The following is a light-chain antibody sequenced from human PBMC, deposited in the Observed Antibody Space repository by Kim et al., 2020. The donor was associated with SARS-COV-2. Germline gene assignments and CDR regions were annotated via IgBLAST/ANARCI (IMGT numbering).Light chain of an antibody. CDR1: SSDVGGYNY. V-gene: IGLV2-8*01. CDR2: EVS. CDR3: SSYAGSNNYVV. J-gene: IGLJ2*01. Sequence: QSVTISCTGTSSDVGGYNYVSWYQQHPGKAPKLMIYEVSKQPSGVPDRFSGSKSGNTASLTVSGLQAEDEADYYCSSYAGSNNYVVFGGGTQLTVL.